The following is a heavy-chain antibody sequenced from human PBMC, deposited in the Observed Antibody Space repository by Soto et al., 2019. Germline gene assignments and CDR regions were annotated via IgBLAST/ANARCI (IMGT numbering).Heavy chain of an antibody. CDR2: IYYSGST. CDR3: ARRWGPTFDF. Sequence: SETLSLTCTVSGGSISSYYWSWIRQPPGKGLEWIGYIYYSGSTNYNPSLKSRVTISVDTSKNQFSLKLSSVTAADTAAYYCARRWGPTFDFWGQGTLVTVSS. CDR1: GGSISSYY. D-gene: IGHD1-26*01. J-gene: IGHJ4*02. V-gene: IGHV4-59*01.